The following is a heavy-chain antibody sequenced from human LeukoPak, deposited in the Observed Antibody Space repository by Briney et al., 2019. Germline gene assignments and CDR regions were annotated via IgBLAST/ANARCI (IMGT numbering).Heavy chain of an antibody. CDR1: GASVSNYY. Sequence: SETLSLTCTVSGASVSNYYWSWFRQPPGKGLEWIGNLYNSGSPNYNPSVKSRVTISVDTSKNQFSLKLSSVTAADTAMYYCATFSSSWFYWGQGTLVTVSS. D-gene: IGHD6-13*01. CDR2: LYNSGSP. CDR3: ATFSSSWFY. V-gene: IGHV4-59*02. J-gene: IGHJ4*02.